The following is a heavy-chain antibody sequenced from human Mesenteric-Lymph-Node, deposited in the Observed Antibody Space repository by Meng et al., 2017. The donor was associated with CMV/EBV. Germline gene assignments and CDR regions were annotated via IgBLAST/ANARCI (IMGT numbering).Heavy chain of an antibody. J-gene: IGHJ4*02. Sequence: SVKVSCKASGGTFSSYAISWVRQAPGQGLEWMGGIIPIFGTANYAQKFQGRVTITTDESTSTAYMELSSLRSEDTAVYYCARGPKWRSGYPYYWGQGTLVTVSS. V-gene: IGHV1-69*05. CDR3: ARGPKWRSGYPYY. CDR2: IIPIFGTA. D-gene: IGHD3-3*01. CDR1: GGTFSSYA.